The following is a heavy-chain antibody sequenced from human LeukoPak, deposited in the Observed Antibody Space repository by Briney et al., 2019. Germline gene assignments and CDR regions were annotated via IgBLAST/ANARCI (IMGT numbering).Heavy chain of an antibody. CDR1: GYTFTVYY. Sequence: ASVKVSCKASGYTFTVYYMHWVRQAPGQGLEWMGRINPNSGGTNYAQKFQGRVTMTRDTSISTAYMELSRLRSDDTAVYYCARIRDRILSGSYYISSYYYYGMDVWGQGTTVTVSS. V-gene: IGHV1-2*06. CDR3: ARIRDRILSGSYYISSYYYYGMDV. J-gene: IGHJ6*02. CDR2: INPNSGGT. D-gene: IGHD1-26*01.